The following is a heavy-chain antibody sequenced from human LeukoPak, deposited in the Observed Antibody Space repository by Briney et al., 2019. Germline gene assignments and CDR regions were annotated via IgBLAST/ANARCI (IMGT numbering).Heavy chain of an antibody. CDR1: GFTFSNAW. V-gene: IGHV3-30*03. D-gene: IGHD6-19*01. CDR2: ISYDGSNK. Sequence: GGSLRLSCAASGFTFSNAWMNWVRQAPGKGLEWVAVISYDGSNKYYANSVKGRFSISRDNSKNTLFLDMSDLRVEDTAVYYCARDLSAAFDFWGQGVLVTVSS. CDR3: ARDLSAAFDF. J-gene: IGHJ4*02.